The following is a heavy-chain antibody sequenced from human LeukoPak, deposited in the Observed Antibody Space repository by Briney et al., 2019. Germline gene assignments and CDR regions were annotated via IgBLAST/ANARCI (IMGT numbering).Heavy chain of an antibody. Sequence: PGGSLRLSCTASGFTFGDYAMSWVRQAPGKGLEWVGFIRSKAYGGTTEYAASGKGRFTISRDDSKSIAYLQMNSLKTEDTAVYYCTRDRMGRAFDIWGQGTMVTVSS. CDR2: IRSKAYGGTT. J-gene: IGHJ3*02. CDR1: GFTFGDYA. CDR3: TRDRMGRAFDI. D-gene: IGHD3-16*01. V-gene: IGHV3-49*04.